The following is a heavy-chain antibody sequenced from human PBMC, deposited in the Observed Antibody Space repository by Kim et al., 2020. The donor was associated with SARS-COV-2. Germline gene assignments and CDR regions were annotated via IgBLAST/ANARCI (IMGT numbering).Heavy chain of an antibody. D-gene: IGHD2-15*01. CDR1: GGSFSGYY. CDR3: ASVGYCSGGSCYLRHFQH. Sequence: SETLSLTCAVYGGSFSGYYWSWIRQPPGKGLEWIGEINHSGSTNYNPSLKSRVTISVDTSKNQFSLKLSSVTAADTAVYYCASVGYCSGGSCYLRHFQHWGQGTLVTVSS. J-gene: IGHJ1*01. CDR2: INHSGST. V-gene: IGHV4-34*01.